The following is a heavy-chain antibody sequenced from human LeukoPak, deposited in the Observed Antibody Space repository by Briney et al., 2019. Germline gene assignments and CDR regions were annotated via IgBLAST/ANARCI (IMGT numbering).Heavy chain of an antibody. CDR2: ITPFNGNT. J-gene: IGHJ4*02. CDR3: ASSANSNYECLDY. V-gene: IGHV1-45*02. CDR1: GYTFTYRY. D-gene: IGHD4-11*01. Sequence: WASVKVSCKASGYTFTYRYLHWVRQAPGQALEWMGWITPFNGNTNYAQKFQDRVTITRNRSMSTAYMELSSLRSEDTVMYYCASSANSNYECLDYWGQGTLVTVSS.